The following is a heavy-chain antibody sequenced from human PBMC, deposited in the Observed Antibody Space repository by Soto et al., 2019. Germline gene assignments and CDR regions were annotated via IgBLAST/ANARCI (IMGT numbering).Heavy chain of an antibody. CDR2: ISKDGSRK. CDR1: GFMFSGFG. Sequence: ESGGGAVQLGRSLRLSCAASGFMFSGFGMHWVRQAPGKGLQWVAGISKDGSRKYYVDSVKGRFTISRDNSRKTLYLQMNSLRAEDTAVYFCANPSGYYFGLGGHDEASDMWGQGTVVTVFS. D-gene: IGHD3-10*01. V-gene: IGHV3-30*18. CDR3: ANPSGYYFGLGGHDEASDM. J-gene: IGHJ3*02.